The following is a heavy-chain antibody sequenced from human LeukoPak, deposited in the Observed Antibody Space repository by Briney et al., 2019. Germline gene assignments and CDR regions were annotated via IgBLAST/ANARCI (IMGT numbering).Heavy chain of an antibody. J-gene: IGHJ4*02. CDR1: GFTFSSYA. V-gene: IGHV3-23*01. Sequence: GGSLRLSCAASGFTFSSYAMSWVRQAPGKGLEWVSAISGSGGSTYYADSVKGRFTISRDNSKNTLYLQMNGLRAEDTAVYYCAKESLWFGELTRGDYWGQGTLVTVSS. D-gene: IGHD3-10*01. CDR2: ISGSGGST. CDR3: AKESLWFGELTRGDY.